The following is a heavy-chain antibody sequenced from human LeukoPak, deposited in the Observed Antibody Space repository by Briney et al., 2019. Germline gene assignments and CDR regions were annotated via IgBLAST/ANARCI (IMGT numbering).Heavy chain of an antibody. J-gene: IGHJ6*03. CDR2: IYYSGST. Sequence: PSETLSLTCTVSGGSITSRSSYWGWIRQPPGKGLEWLGRIYYSGSTYYNPCLKSRVTISVDTSKSQFSLKLSSVTAADTAVYYCASIAARPTYYYYYMDVWGKGTTVTVSS. D-gene: IGHD6-6*01. CDR1: GGSITSRSSY. V-gene: IGHV4-39*01. CDR3: ASIAARPTYYYYYMDV.